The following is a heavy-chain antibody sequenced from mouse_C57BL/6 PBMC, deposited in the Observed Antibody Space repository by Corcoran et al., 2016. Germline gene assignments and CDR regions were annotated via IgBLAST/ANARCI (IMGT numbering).Heavy chain of an antibody. V-gene: IGHV1-19*01. Sequence: EVQLQQSGPVLVKPGASVKMSCKASGYTFTDYYMNWVKQSHGKSLEWIGVINPYNGGTSYNQKFKGKATLTVDKSSSTAYLELNSLTSEDSAVYYCGGSSEENYCDYWGQGTTLTVSS. J-gene: IGHJ2*01. CDR3: GGSSEENYCDY. CDR2: INPYNGGT. D-gene: IGHD1-1*01. CDR1: GYTFTDYY.